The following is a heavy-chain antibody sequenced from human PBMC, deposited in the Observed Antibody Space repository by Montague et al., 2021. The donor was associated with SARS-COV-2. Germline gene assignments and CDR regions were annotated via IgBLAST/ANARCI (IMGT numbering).Heavy chain of an antibody. Sequence: SETLSLTCTVSGASISGSNWCWVRHPPRPGPEWIGNIYFSGSTNTNHTPTSRVPISVDTSKSQFSLRLTSVTAADAAVYYCVRGSRSRAYAMDYWGQGTLVTVSS. J-gene: IGHJ4*02. D-gene: IGHD3-22*01. CDR2: IYFSGST. V-gene: IGHV4-59*01. CDR3: VRGSRSRAYAMDY. CDR1: GASISGSN.